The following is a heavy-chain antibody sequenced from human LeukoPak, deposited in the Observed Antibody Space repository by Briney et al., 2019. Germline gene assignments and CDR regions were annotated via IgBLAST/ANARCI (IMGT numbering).Heavy chain of an antibody. CDR3: AREAVYSGTQRYAFDI. CDR1: RFTFSSYS. D-gene: IGHD1-26*01. Sequence: PGGSLRLSCAASRFTFSSYSMNWVRQAPGKGLEWVSSISSSSYIYYADSVKGRFTISRDNAKNSLYLQMNSLRAEDTAVYYCAREAVYSGTQRYAFDIWGQGTMVTVSS. V-gene: IGHV3-21*01. J-gene: IGHJ3*02. CDR2: ISSSSYI.